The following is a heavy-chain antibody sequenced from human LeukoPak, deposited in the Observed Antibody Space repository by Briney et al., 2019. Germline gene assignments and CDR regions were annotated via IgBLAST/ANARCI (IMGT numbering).Heavy chain of an antibody. Sequence: GGSLRLSCAASGFPFGSYAMTWVRQAPGKGLESVSVITDGADTYYADSVKGRFTISRDNSQNTVHMQMDNLRADDTAVYYCAKVDYWSPENYLDSWGQGTLVTVFS. J-gene: IGHJ4*02. D-gene: IGHD1-1*01. V-gene: IGHV3-23*01. CDR3: AKVDYWSPENYLDS. CDR1: GFPFGSYA. CDR2: ITDGADT.